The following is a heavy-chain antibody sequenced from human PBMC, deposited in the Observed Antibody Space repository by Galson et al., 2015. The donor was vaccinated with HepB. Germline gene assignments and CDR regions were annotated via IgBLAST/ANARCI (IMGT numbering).Heavy chain of an antibody. CDR1: GFTFSVYG. CDR3: ARDDYSDSTRPRA. J-gene: IGHJ1*01. D-gene: IGHD4-11*01. CDR2: ISYDGSNK. V-gene: IGHV3-30*19. Sequence: SLRLSCAASGFTFSVYGIHCVRQAPGKGLEWVAVISYDGSNKYYADSVRGRFTISRDNSKDTLYLQMNSLRAEDTAVYYCARDDYSDSTRPRAWGQGTLVTVSS.